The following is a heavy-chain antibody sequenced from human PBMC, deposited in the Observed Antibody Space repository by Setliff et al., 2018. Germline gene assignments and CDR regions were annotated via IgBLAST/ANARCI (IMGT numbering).Heavy chain of an antibody. D-gene: IGHD4-17*01. J-gene: IGHJ5*01. CDR1: GLTFSSYA. Sequence: GSLRLSCVASGLTFSSYAMTWVRQAPGKGLEWLSAIRGSGGSTLYADSVKGRFTISRDNSQNTLYLQMNSLRVEDTAVYYCAKDPNGDYVGAFDSWGHGTLVTSPQ. CDR2: IRGSGGST. CDR3: AKDPNGDYVGAFDS. V-gene: IGHV3-23*01.